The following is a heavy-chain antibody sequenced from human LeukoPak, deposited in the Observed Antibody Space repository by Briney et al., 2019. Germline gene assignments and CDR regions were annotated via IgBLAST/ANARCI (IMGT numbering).Heavy chain of an antibody. Sequence: PSETLSLTCGVYGGSFSGNYWSWIRQPPGKGLEWIGHINHSGGTNYNPSLKSRVTISVDTSKNQFSLKLNSVTAADTAVYYCARTPFGYSSSFFDYWGQGTLVTVSS. V-gene: IGHV4-34*01. CDR3: ARTPFGYSSSFFDY. J-gene: IGHJ4*02. CDR1: GGSFSGNY. D-gene: IGHD6-13*01. CDR2: INHSGGT.